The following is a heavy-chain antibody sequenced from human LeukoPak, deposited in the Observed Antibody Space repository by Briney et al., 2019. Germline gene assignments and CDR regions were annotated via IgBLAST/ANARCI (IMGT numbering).Heavy chain of an antibody. J-gene: IGHJ1*01. D-gene: IGHD6-19*01. Sequence: SETLSLTCTVSGGSISSYYWSWIRQPPGKGLEWIGYIYYSGSTNYNPSLKSRVTISVDTSKNQFSLKLSSVTAADTAVYYCARGGYSSGWREYFQHWGQGTLVTVSS. CDR2: IYYSGST. V-gene: IGHV4-59*01. CDR1: GGSISSYY. CDR3: ARGGYSSGWREYFQH.